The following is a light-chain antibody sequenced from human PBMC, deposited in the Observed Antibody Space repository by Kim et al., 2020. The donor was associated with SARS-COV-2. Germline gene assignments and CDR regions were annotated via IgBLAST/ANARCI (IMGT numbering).Light chain of an antibody. Sequence: VSPGERATPSCRASQSVSSTVAWYQQKPGQAPRLLIYEASTRATGIPARFSGSGSGTEFTLTINSLQSEDFAVYYCQQYYNWPRTFGQGTKVDIK. V-gene: IGKV3-15*01. CDR2: EAS. J-gene: IGKJ1*01. CDR1: QSVSST. CDR3: QQYYNWPRT.